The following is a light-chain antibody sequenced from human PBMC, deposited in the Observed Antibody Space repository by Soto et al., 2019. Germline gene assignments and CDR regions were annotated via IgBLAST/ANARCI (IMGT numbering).Light chain of an antibody. CDR1: QSTSRW. CDR2: HAS. J-gene: IGKJ2*01. CDR3: QQYNRYST. V-gene: IGKV1-5*01. Sequence: DIPMTQSPSTLSASVGDRVTITCRASQSTSRWLAWYQQRPGKAPKLLIYHASSLESGVPSRFSGSGSGTEFTLTISSLQPDDFATYYCQQYNRYSTFGQGTKLEIK.